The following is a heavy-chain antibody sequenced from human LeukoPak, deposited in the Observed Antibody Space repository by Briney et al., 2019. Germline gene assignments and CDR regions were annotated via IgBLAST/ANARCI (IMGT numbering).Heavy chain of an antibody. CDR3: SWSGEAD. J-gene: IGHJ4*02. CDR1: GFTFNNYA. V-gene: IGHV3-7*01. D-gene: IGHD3-3*01. Sequence: GGSLRLSCAASGFTFNNYAMSWVRQAPGKGLEWVADIKKDGSERYYVDSVKGRFTISRDNAKNSVFLQMNSLRVEDTAVYYCSWSGEADWGQGTLVTVSS. CDR2: IKKDGSER.